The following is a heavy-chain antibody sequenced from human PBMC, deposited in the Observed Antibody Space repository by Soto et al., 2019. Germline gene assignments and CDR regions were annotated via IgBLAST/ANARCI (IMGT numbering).Heavy chain of an antibody. D-gene: IGHD2-15*01. CDR2: IWYDGSNK. Sequence: QVQLVESGGGVVQPGRSLRLSCAASGFTFSSYGMHWVRQAPGKGLEWVAVIWYDGSNKYYADSVKGRFTISRDNSKNTLYLQMNSLRAEDTAVYYCARDPAKLAVFGYWGQGTLVTVSS. V-gene: IGHV3-33*01. J-gene: IGHJ4*02. CDR1: GFTFSSYG. CDR3: ARDPAKLAVFGY.